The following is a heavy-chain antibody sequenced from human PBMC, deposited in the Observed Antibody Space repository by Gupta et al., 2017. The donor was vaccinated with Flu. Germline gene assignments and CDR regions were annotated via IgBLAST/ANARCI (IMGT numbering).Heavy chain of an antibody. J-gene: IGHJ4*02. CDR1: SSYT. Sequence: SSYTMTWVRQAPGKGLEWLSGISGRAGSTYYADAVKGRFTISRDNSKNTLYLRMTSLRAEDTAVYYCAKDLGSSGYHWEYWGQGTLVTVSS. V-gene: IGHV3-23*01. CDR3: AKDLGSSGYHWEY. D-gene: IGHD3-22*01. CDR2: ISGRAGST.